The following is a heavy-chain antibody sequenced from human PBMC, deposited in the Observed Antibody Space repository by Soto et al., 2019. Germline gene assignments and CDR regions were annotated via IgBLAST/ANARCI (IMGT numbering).Heavy chain of an antibody. CDR2: ISYDGSNK. V-gene: IGHV3-30*18. CDR1: GFTFSSYG. CDR3: AKGIAAADTPYYFDY. J-gene: IGHJ4*02. D-gene: IGHD6-13*01. Sequence: GGSLRLSCAASGFTFSSYGMHWVRQAPGKGLEWVAVISYDGSNKYYADSVKGRFTISRDNSKNTLYLQMNSLRAEDTAVYYCAKGIAAADTPYYFDYWGQGTLVTVSS.